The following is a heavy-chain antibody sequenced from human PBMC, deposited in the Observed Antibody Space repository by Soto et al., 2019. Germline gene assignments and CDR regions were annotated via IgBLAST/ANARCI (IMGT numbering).Heavy chain of an antibody. Sequence: SETLSLTCTVYCGYVSGYYWSCVRHPPGKGVHCICAINHSGSTNYNPSLKSRVTISVDTSKNQFSLKLSSVTAADTAVYYCARAGRVWGAFDIWGQGTMVTVSS. V-gene: IGHV4-34*01. J-gene: IGHJ3*02. CDR1: CGYVSGYY. D-gene: IGHD7-27*01. CDR2: INHSGST. CDR3: ARAGRVWGAFDI.